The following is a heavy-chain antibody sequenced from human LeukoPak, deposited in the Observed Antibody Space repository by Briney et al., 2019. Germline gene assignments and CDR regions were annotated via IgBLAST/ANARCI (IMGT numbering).Heavy chain of an antibody. J-gene: IGHJ4*02. CDR1: GFTFSSYA. Sequence: HPGGSLRLSCAASGFTFSSYAMNWVRQAPGKGLEWVSTISGSGGSTYYADSVKGRFTISRDNFKNTLCRQSNILRAQATAVYYCAKDNQGDYYDSSGYFDYWGQGTLVTVSS. V-gene: IGHV3-23*01. D-gene: IGHD3-22*01. CDR3: AKDNQGDYYDSSGYFDY. CDR2: ISGSGGST.